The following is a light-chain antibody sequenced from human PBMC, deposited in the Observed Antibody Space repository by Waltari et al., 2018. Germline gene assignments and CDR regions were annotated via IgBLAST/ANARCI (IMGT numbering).Light chain of an antibody. J-gene: IGKJ2*01. CDR1: PSLSSY. CDR2: AAS. Sequence: DIQMTQSPSSLSASVGDRVTITCRASPSLSSYLNWFQQKPGKAPKLLIYAASNLQSGVPSRFSGSGSGTDFTLTISSLQPEDFATYYCQQTYSTPPYNFGQGTKL. CDR3: QQTYSTPPYN. V-gene: IGKV1-39*01.